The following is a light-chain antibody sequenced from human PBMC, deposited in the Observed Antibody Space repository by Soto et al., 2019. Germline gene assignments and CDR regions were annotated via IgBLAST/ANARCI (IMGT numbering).Light chain of an antibody. CDR1: QSVANY. CDR3: HHRSKWPYT. CDR2: DAS. Sequence: DIVLTQSPGTLSLSPGERATLSCRASQSVANYLLWFQQKPGQAPRLLIYDASNRASGIPARFSGSGSGTDFTLPISSLETEDFAVYFCHHRSKWPYTFGQGTKV. V-gene: IGKV3-11*01. J-gene: IGKJ2*01.